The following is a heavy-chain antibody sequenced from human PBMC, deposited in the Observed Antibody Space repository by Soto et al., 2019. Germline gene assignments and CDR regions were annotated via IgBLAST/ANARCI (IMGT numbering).Heavy chain of an antibody. CDR3: PRDASGHFDY. D-gene: IGHD6-19*01. CDR1: GFTVSDS. CDR2: IHSDGST. Sequence: LRLSCSVAGFTVSDSMSWVRQAPGKVLECVSFIHSDGSTLYTDSVRGRFTISRDNSKNTLYLQMDRLRVADSVVGFCPRDASGHFDYWGQGTLVDVSS. V-gene: IGHV3-53*01. J-gene: IGHJ4*02.